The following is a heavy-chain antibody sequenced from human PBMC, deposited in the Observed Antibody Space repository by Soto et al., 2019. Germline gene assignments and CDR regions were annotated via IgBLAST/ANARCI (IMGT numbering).Heavy chain of an antibody. CDR1: GFSFSSYS. D-gene: IGHD1-26*01. V-gene: IGHV3-21*06. CDR3: ARDVGGSYLFDY. Sequence: EVQLVESGGGLVKPGGSLRLSCVASGFSFSSYSMNWVRQAPGKGLEWVSSITGSRSYINYADSVKGRFTISRDNAKNSLSLQMNSLRAGDTAVSYCARDVGGSYLFDYWGQGTLVTVSS. J-gene: IGHJ4*02. CDR2: ITGSRSYI.